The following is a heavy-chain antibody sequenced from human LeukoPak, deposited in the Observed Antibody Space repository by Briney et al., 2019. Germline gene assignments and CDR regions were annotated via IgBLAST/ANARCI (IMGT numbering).Heavy chain of an antibody. Sequence: GGSLRLSCAASGFTFRNYDMHWVRQATGKGLEWVSTIGTAGDTYYSDSVKGRFTISRDSAKNSLYLQIKSLRAGDTAEYYCARGATITYNMDVWGEGTTVIVSS. V-gene: IGHV3-13*01. J-gene: IGHJ6*03. CDR3: ARGATITYNMDV. CDR2: IGTAGDT. D-gene: IGHD5-24*01. CDR1: GFTFRNYD.